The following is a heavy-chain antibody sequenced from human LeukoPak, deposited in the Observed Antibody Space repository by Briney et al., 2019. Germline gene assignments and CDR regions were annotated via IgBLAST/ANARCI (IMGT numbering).Heavy chain of an antibody. Sequence: PSETLSLTCAVDGGSFSGYYWSWIRQPPGKGLGWIGEINHRGRTNYNPSLKSRVTISVDSSQNKFSLKLSSVTAAETAVYYCAGGVVVPAAIIGRNYFDYWGQGTLVTVSS. CDR3: AGGVVVPAAIIGRNYFDY. CDR1: GGSFSGYY. D-gene: IGHD2-2*01. CDR2: INHRGRT. V-gene: IGHV4-34*01. J-gene: IGHJ4*02.